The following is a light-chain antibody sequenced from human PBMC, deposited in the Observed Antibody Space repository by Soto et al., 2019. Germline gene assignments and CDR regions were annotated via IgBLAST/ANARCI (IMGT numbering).Light chain of an antibody. V-gene: IGLV6-57*04. J-gene: IGLJ2*01. CDR3: QSYDAITVV. CDR1: GGIIAANF. CDR2: EDK. Sequence: NFLLTQPHSVSESPGKTVTISCTRSGGIIAANFVQWYQQRPGSAPSLVIYEDKQRPSGVPDRFSGSIDSSSNSASLTISGLTTEDEADYFCQSYDAITVVFGGGTQLTVL.